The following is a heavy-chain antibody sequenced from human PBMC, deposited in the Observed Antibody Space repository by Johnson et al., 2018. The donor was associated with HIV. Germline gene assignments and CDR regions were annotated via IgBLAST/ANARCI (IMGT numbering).Heavy chain of an antibody. CDR1: GFTFDDHG. Sequence: QVQLVESGGGVVRPGGSLRLSCAASGFTFDDHGMSWVRQAPGKGLEWVALISYDGGEKYYADSVKGRFTISRDNTKNTLYLQMNSLRPEDTAVYYCAREFTLDWLNPTIWGQGTMVTVSS. J-gene: IGHJ3*02. CDR2: ISYDGGEK. D-gene: IGHD3-3*01. V-gene: IGHV3-30*03. CDR3: AREFTLDWLNPTI.